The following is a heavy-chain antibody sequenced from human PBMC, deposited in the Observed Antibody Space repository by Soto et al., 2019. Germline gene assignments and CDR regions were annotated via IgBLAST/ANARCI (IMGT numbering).Heavy chain of an antibody. CDR2: FDPEDGET. D-gene: IGHD3-10*01. Sequence: GASVKVSCKVSGYTLTELSMHWVRQAPGKGLEWMGGFDPEDGETIYAQKFQGRVTISADKSISTAYLQWSSLKASDTAMYYCARTLGEFDYWGQGTLVTVSS. CDR1: GYTLTELS. J-gene: IGHJ4*02. CDR3: ARTLGEFDY. V-gene: IGHV1-24*01.